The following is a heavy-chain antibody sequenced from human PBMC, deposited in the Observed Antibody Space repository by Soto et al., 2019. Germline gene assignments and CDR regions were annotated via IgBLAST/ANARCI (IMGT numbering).Heavy chain of an antibody. CDR2: INPNSGGT. CDR3: ARDGPVVVAATYYYYGMEV. CDR1: VYTFTCYY. J-gene: IGHJ6*04. D-gene: IGHD2-15*01. Sequence: XSVKVSCKASVYTFTCYYMHWVRQAPGQGLEWMGWINPNSGGTNYAQKFQGWVTMTRDTSISTAYMELSRLRSDDTAVYYCARDGPVVVAATYYYYGMEVWGKGTTVTVS. V-gene: IGHV1-2*04.